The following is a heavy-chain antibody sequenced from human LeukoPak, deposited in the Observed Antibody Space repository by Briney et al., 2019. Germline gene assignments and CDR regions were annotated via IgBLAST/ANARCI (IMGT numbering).Heavy chain of an antibody. Sequence: GGTLRLSCAASGFTFDDYGMSWVRQAPGKGLEWVSGINWNGGSTGYADSVKGRFTISRDNGKNSLYLQMNSLRAEDTALYYCASGGIYYGAAFDFWGQGTLVTVSS. D-gene: IGHD1-26*01. CDR3: ASGGIYYGAAFDF. CDR2: INWNGGST. J-gene: IGHJ4*02. V-gene: IGHV3-20*04. CDR1: GFTFDDYG.